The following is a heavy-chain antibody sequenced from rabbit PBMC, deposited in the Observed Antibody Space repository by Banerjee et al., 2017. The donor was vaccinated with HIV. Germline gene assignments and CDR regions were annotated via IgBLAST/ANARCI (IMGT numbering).Heavy chain of an antibody. D-gene: IGHD6-1*01. Sequence: QEQLEESGGDLVKPEGSLTLTCTASGFSFSSSYWICWVRQAPGKGLEWIACIYTGISNGSTYYASWAKGRFTISKTSSTTVTLQMTSLTVADTATYFCAREVYAGYVGYGYGYGLWGPGTLVT. CDR1: GFSFSSSYW. CDR2: IYTGISNGST. V-gene: IGHV1S45*01. J-gene: IGHJ4*01. CDR3: AREVYAGYVGYGYGYGL.